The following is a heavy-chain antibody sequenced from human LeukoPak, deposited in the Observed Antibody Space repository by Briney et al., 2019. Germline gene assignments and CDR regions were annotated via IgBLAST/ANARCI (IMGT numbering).Heavy chain of an antibody. Sequence: PSETLSLTCSVSGVSIYSSTYYWAWIRQPPGKGLEFIGSIYYNEDTFHNPSLESRLTISVDTSANLFSLRLTSVTAADTATYYCARQLAAGNDGFDVWGQGTVVTVSS. CDR1: GVSIYSSTYY. V-gene: IGHV4-39*01. J-gene: IGHJ3*01. CDR2: IYYNEDT. D-gene: IGHD2-15*01. CDR3: ARQLAAGNDGFDV.